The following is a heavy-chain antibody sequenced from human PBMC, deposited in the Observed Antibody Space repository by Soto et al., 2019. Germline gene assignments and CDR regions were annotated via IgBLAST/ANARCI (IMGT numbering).Heavy chain of an antibody. CDR3: AGGMGNYYCGMDV. J-gene: IGHJ6*02. CDR2: IWYDGSNK. V-gene: IGHV3-33*01. Sequence: QVQLVESGGGVVQPGRSLRLSCAASGFTFSGYGMHWVRQAPGKGLEWVAVIWYDGSNKYYADSVKGRFTISRDNSKNTRYLQMNSLGDEDTAVDWCAGGMGNYYCGMDVWGQGTTVTVSS. CDR1: GFTFSGYG.